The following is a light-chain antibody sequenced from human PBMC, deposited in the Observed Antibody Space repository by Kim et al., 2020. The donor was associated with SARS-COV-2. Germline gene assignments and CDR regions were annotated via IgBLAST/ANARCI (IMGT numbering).Light chain of an antibody. V-gene: IGLV3-21*04. CDR3: QVWDSSSDHRVV. Sequence: GRTARLSCGGNSIVSRGVHWYRQKSGQAPVLVMYYDSDRPSGIPERFSGSNSGNTATLTISRVEAGDEADYYCQVWDSSSDHRVVFGGGTQLTVL. CDR2: YDS. CDR1: SIVSRG. J-gene: IGLJ2*01.